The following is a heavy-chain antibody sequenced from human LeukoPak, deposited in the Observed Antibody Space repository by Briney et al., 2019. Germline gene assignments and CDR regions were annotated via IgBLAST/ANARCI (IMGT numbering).Heavy chain of an antibody. Sequence: WETLSLTCTVSGGSISSSSYYWSWIRQPPGKGLEWIGYIYYSGSTNYNPSLKSRVTISVDTSKNQFSLKLSSVTAADTAVYYCARRPSMGYGSGSYGAFDIWGQGTMVTVSS. CDR2: IYYSGST. D-gene: IGHD3-10*01. J-gene: IGHJ3*02. CDR1: GGSISSSSYY. CDR3: ARRPSMGYGSGSYGAFDI. V-gene: IGHV4-61*01.